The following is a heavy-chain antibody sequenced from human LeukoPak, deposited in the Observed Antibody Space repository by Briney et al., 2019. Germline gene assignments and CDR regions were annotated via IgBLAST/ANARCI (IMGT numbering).Heavy chain of an antibody. CDR1: GYTFTSYG. CDR2: ISAYNGNT. D-gene: IGHD3-9*01. Sequence: RASVKVSCKASGYTFTSYGISWVRQAPGQGLEWMGWISAYNGNTNYAQKLQGRVTMTTDTSTSTAYMELSSLRSEDTAVYYCARETGILTGANLDYWGQGTLVTVSS. J-gene: IGHJ4*02. CDR3: ARETGILTGANLDY. V-gene: IGHV1-18*01.